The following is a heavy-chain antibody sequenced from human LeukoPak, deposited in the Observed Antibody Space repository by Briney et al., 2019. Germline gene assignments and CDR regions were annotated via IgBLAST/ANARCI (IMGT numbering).Heavy chain of an antibody. CDR2: IYYSGSA. V-gene: IGHV4-59*01. J-gene: IGHJ4*02. CDR1: GGSISSYY. CDR3: ARDGNSRAVGFDY. Sequence: SETLSLTCTVSGGSISSYYWSWIRQPPGKGLEWIGYIYYSGSANYNPSLKSRVTISVDTSKNQFSLKLSSVTAADTAVYYCARDGNSRAVGFDYWGQGTLVTVSS. D-gene: IGHD4-23*01.